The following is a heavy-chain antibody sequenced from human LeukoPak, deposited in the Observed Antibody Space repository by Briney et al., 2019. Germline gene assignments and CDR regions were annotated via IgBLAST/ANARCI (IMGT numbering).Heavy chain of an antibody. CDR3: ARGYSNYDFWSGYYTRGYFDY. J-gene: IGHJ4*02. V-gene: IGHV4-34*01. CDR1: GGSFSGYY. D-gene: IGHD3-3*01. Sequence: PSETLSLTCAVYGGSFSGYYWSWIRQPPGKGLEWIGEINHSGSTNYNPSLKSRVTISVDTSKNQFSLKLSSVNAADTAVYYCARGYSNYDFWSGYYTRGYFDYWGQGTLVTVSS. CDR2: INHSGST.